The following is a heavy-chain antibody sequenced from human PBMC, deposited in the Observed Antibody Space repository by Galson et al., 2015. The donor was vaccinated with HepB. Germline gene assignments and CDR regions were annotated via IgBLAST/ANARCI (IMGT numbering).Heavy chain of an antibody. CDR2: ISSSTSSM. Sequence: SLRLSCAASGFTFSSYSMSWVRQAPGKGLEWVSYISSSTSSMYYADSVKGRFTISRDNAKNSLYLQMNSLRDEDTAVYYCARAYYHDSNGRLDYWGQGTPVTVSS. CDR3: ARAYYHDSNGRLDY. J-gene: IGHJ4*02. CDR1: GFTFSSYS. D-gene: IGHD3-22*01. V-gene: IGHV3-48*02.